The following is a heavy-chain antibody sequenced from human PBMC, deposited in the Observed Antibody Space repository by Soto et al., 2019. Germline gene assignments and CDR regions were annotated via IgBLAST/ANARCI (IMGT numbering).Heavy chain of an antibody. Sequence: ASVKVSCKASGYTFNSYGVSWVRQAPGQGLEWMGWISAYNGNTNYTQKFQGRVTMTTDTSTNTAYMDLRSLRSDDTAVYYCASDVSSAGTTWFDLWGQRSLVIVSS. CDR1: GYTFNSYG. CDR3: ASDVSSAGTTWFDL. J-gene: IGHJ5*02. D-gene: IGHD6-13*01. V-gene: IGHV1-18*01. CDR2: ISAYNGNT.